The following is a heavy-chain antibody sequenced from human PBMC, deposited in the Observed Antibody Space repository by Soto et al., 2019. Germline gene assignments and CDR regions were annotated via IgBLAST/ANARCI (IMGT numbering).Heavy chain of an antibody. CDR1: GGTFSSYA. Sequence: QVQLVQSGAEVKKPGSSVKVSCKASGGTFSSYAISWVRQAPGQGLEWMGGIIPIFGTANYAQKFQGRVTITADESTSTGYMELSSLRSEDTAVYYCARDDNGSWSYKSGYYYYYGMDVWRQGTTVTVSS. V-gene: IGHV1-69*01. D-gene: IGHD3-10*01. CDR3: ARDDNGSWSYKSGYYYYYGMDV. CDR2: IIPIFGTA. J-gene: IGHJ6*02.